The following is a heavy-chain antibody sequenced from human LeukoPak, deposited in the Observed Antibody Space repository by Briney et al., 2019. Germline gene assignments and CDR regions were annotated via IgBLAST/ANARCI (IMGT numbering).Heavy chain of an antibody. V-gene: IGHV1-69*04. CDR2: IIPILGLS. CDR1: GGPFSSYA. J-gene: IGHJ4*02. CDR3: ARGCRLGGGSCYDDY. D-gene: IGHD2-15*01. Sequence: SVKVSCKASGGPFSSYAINWVRQAPGQGLEWVGRIIPILGLSYTAQKFQGRITITADTSTSTAYMELRSLRSDDTAVYYCARGCRLGGGSCYDDYWGQGTLVIVSS.